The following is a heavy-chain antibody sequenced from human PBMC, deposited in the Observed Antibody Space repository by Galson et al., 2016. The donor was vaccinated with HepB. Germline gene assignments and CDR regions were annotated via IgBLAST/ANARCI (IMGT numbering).Heavy chain of an antibody. CDR3: ARAPHGTGPPLIYFDY. J-gene: IGHJ4*02. CDR1: GYSFTNYY. V-gene: IGHV5-10-1*01. Sequence: QSGAEVKKPGESLRISCQGSGYSFTNYYISWLRQMPGKGLEWMGRIDPNDSYTKYSPSFEGHVTISADKSITTAYLQWSSLKAPATAMYYCARAPHGTGPPLIYFDYWGQGTLVTVSS. D-gene: IGHD2-8*02. CDR2: IDPNDSYT.